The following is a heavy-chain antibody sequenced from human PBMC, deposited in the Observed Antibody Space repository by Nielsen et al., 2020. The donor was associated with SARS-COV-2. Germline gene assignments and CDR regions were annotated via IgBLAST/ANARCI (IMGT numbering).Heavy chain of an antibody. CDR2: IYWNDDK. V-gene: IGHV2-5*01. Sequence: SGPTLVQPTPTLTLTCTFSGFSLSTSGVGVGWIRQPPGKALEWLALIYWNDDKRYSPSLKSRLTITKDTSKNQVVLTMTNMDPVDTATYYCARTGYSYGLPYYYFDYWGQGTLVTVSS. J-gene: IGHJ4*02. D-gene: IGHD5-18*01. CDR3: ARTGYSYGLPYYYFDY. CDR1: GFSLSTSGVG.